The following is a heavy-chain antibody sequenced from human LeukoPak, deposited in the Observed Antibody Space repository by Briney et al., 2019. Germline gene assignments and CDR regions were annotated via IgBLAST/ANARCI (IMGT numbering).Heavy chain of an antibody. D-gene: IGHD5-12*01. CDR3: AMRRGRTSGYVRAHRWFDP. Sequence: SETLSLTCAVYGESLTGFWWTWIRQPPGRGLEWIGEFNDSGGSYYNPSLKNGVTISVDTSNNQFSLRLSSVTAADTAVYYCAMRRGRTSGYVRAHRWFDPWGQGTPVTVSS. V-gene: IGHV4-34*01. J-gene: IGHJ5*02. CDR1: GESLTGFW. CDR2: FNDSGGS.